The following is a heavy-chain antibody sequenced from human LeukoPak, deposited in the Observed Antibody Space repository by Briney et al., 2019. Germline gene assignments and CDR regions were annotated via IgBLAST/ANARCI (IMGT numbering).Heavy chain of an antibody. J-gene: IGHJ4*02. CDR2: IYYSGST. Sequence: PSETLSLTCTVSGGSISSYYWSWIRQPPGKGLEWIGYIYYSGSTNYNPSLKSRVTISVDTSKNQFPLKLSSVTAADTAVYYCARQGIVGASNHFDYWGQGTLVTVSS. CDR1: GGSISSYY. D-gene: IGHD1-26*01. CDR3: ARQGIVGASNHFDY. V-gene: IGHV4-59*08.